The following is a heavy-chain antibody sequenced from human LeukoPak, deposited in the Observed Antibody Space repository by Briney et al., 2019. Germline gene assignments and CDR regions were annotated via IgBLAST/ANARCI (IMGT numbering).Heavy chain of an antibody. CDR2: IYYRKNT. D-gene: IGHD5-18*01. Sequence: PSETLSLTCTASGGSISGSRYYWGWIRQPPGKGLEWIGSIYYRKNTYYNPSLKSRVTISADTSKNQFSLTLGSVSATDTAVYYCASPRGFSYGYFDYWGQGTLVTVSS. CDR3: ASPRGFSYGYFDY. J-gene: IGHJ4*02. V-gene: IGHV4-39*01. CDR1: GGSISGSRYY.